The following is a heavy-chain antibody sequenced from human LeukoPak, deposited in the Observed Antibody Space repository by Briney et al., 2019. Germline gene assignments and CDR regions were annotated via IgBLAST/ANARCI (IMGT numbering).Heavy chain of an antibody. J-gene: IGHJ4*02. CDR3: ARDQRRRSAAAG. V-gene: IGHV1-2*02. D-gene: IGHD6-13*01. CDR2: INPNSGGT. Sequence: ASVKLSCKASGYTFTGYYMHWVRQAPGQGLEWMGWINPNSGGTNYAQKFQGRVTMTRDTSISTAYMELSRLRSDDTAVYYWARDQRRRSAAAGWGQGTLVTVSS. CDR1: GYTFTGYY.